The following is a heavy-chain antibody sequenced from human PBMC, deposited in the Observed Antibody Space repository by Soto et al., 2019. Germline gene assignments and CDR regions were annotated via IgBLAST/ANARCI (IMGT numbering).Heavy chain of an antibody. CDR3: ARGQEGVVATH. Sequence: QVQLQQWGAGLLKPSETLSLNCAVTGGSLSGYYWSWIRQPPGKGLEWIGEVKDGGHTNYSPSLTGGVTISSDPSNNQVSLRLNSVTAADTGVYYCARGQEGVVATHWDQGSLVTVSS. CDR1: GGSLSGYY. CDR2: VKDGGHT. J-gene: IGHJ4*02. D-gene: IGHD5-12*01. V-gene: IGHV4-34*01.